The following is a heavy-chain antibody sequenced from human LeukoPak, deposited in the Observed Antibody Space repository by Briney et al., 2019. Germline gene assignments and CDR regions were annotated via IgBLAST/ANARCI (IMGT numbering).Heavy chain of an antibody. D-gene: IGHD1-26*01. CDR2: INPTGGST. Sequence: ASVKASCKASGYTFTSYYMHWVRQAPGQGLEWMGLINPTGGSTGYAQKFQGRVTMTRDMSTSTDYMELSSLRSEETAIYYCARDNSVGDNAWWFDPWGQGTLVTVSS. J-gene: IGHJ5*02. V-gene: IGHV1-46*01. CDR1: GYTFTSYY. CDR3: ARDNSVGDNAWWFDP.